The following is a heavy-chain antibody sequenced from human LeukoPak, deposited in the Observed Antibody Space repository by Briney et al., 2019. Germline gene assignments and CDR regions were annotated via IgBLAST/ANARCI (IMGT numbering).Heavy chain of an antibody. CDR3: AGGPAVAYFDY. J-gene: IGHJ4*02. D-gene: IGHD2-15*01. V-gene: IGHV3-21*01. CDR1: EFTFSNYY. CDR2: ISSSSSYI. Sequence: GGSLRLSCAASEFTFSNYYMKWVRQAPGKGLEWVSSISSSSSYIYYADSVKGRFTISRDNAKNSLYLQMNSLRAEDTAVYYCAGGPAVAYFDYWGQGTLVTVSS.